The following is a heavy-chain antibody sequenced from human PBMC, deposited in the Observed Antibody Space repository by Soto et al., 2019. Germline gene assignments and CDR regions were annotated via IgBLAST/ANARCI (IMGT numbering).Heavy chain of an antibody. CDR1: GFTFSSYA. CDR2: ISGSGGST. J-gene: IGHJ4*02. CDR3: AKGVSYRPSYFDF. D-gene: IGHD3-16*02. Sequence: EVQLLESGGGLVQPGGSLRLSCAASGFTFSSYAMGWVRQAPGKGLEWVSGISGSGGSTYYADSVKGRFTISRDTSKNTLYLQMTSLRAEDTAVYYCAKGVSYRPSYFDFWGQGTLVTVST. V-gene: IGHV3-23*01.